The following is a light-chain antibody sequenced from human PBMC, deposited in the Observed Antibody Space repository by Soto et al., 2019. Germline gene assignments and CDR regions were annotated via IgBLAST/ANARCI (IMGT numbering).Light chain of an antibody. V-gene: IGKV1-27*01. J-gene: IGKJ1*01. Sequence: DIRMTQSPSSLSASVGDRVTITCRTSQDISNFLAWFQQKPGKVPKLLVYAASTLQSGVPSRFSGSGSETDFTLTISSLQPEDVATYYCQKYDSAPWTFGQGNKVEIK. CDR2: AAS. CDR3: QKYDSAPWT. CDR1: QDISNF.